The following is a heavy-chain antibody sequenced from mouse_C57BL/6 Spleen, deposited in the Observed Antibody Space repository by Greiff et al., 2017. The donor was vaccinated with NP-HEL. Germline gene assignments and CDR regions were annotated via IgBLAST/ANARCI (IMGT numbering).Heavy chain of an antibody. CDR1: GFSLTSYG. D-gene: IGHD2-3*01. CDR2: IWRGGST. Sequence: VQLQQSGPGLVQPSQSLSITCTVSGFSLTSYGVHWVRQSPGKGLEWLGVIWRGGSTDYNAAIMYRLSITKDNSKSQVFFKMNSQQANDTAIYYCAKNDDDFAWFAYWGQGTLVTVSA. V-gene: IGHV2-5*01. J-gene: IGHJ3*01. CDR3: AKNDDDFAWFAY.